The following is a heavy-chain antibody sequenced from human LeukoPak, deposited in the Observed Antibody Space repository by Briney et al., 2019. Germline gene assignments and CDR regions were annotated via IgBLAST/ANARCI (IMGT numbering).Heavy chain of an antibody. D-gene: IGHD3-22*01. CDR1: GFSLSTSGMC. J-gene: IGHJ5*02. V-gene: IGHV2-70*11. Sequence: SGPTLVKPAQTLTLTCTFSGFSLSTSGMCVSWIRQPPGKALEWLARIDWDDDKYYSTSLKTRLTISKDTSKNQVVLTMTNMDTVDTATYYCARIRLTDYYDSSGYYYARGNWFDPWGQGTLVTVSS. CDR3: ARIRLTDYYDSSGYYYARGNWFDP. CDR2: IDWDDDK.